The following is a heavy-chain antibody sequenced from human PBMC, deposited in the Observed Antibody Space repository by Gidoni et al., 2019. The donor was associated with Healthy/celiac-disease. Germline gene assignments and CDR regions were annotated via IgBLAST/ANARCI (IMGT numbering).Heavy chain of an antibody. CDR2: IDSGGST. V-gene: IGHV3-53*01. J-gene: IGHJ4*02. CDR3: ARVPEPPAPYS. D-gene: IGHD4-4*01. Sequence: EVQLVESGGGLIQPGGSLRLSCAASGFTVSSNYMSWVRQAPGKGLEWVSVIDSGGSTYYADSVKGRFTISRDNSKNTLYLQMNSLRAEDTAVYYCARVPEPPAPYSWGQGTLVTVSS. CDR1: GFTVSSNY.